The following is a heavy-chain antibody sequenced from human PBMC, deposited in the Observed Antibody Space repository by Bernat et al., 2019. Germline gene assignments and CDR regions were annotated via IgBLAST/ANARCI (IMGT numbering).Heavy chain of an antibody. V-gene: IGHV3-15*07. J-gene: IGHJ4*02. CDR1: GFTFSTAW. D-gene: IGHD2-21*02. Sequence: EVQVVESGGGLVKPGGSLRLSCAVSGFTFSTAWMNWVRQAPGRGLEWVGRIRSKTDGGTSDYAPPVKGRFIISRDDSIDTVYLQMNSLKTEDTGLYYCVWVTLWGQGTLVTVSS. CDR3: VWVTL. CDR2: IRSKTDGGTS.